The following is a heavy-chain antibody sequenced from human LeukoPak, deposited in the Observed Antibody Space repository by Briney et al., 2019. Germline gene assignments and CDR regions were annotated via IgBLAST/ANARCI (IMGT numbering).Heavy chain of an antibody. V-gene: IGHV3-7*03. CDR3: AREYPDAFDI. D-gene: IGHD2-2*02. Sequence: GGSLRLSCAASGFTFISYWMSWVRQAPGKGLEWVANIKQDRSEKYYVDSVKGRFTISRDNAKNSLYLQMNSLRAEDTAVYYCAREYPDAFDIWGQGTMVTVSS. CDR1: GFTFISYW. J-gene: IGHJ3*02. CDR2: IKQDRSEK.